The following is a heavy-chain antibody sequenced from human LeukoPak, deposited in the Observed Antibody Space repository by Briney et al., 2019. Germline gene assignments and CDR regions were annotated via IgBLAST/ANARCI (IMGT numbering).Heavy chain of an antibody. D-gene: IGHD2-15*01. CDR3: ARETGSGYLDY. V-gene: IGHV3-7*01. J-gene: IGHJ4*02. CDR1: GFTFSSSW. CDR2: IKQDGSEK. Sequence: GGSLRLSCAASGFTFSSSWMSWVRQAPGKGLEWVANIKQDGSEKYYVDSVKGRFTISRDNARNSLYLQMNSLRAEDTAVYYCARETGSGYLDYWGQGTLVTVSS.